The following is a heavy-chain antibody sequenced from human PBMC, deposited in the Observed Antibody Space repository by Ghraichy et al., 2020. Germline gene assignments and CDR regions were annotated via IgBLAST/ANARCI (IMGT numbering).Heavy chain of an antibody. CDR2: IRSKVNNYAT. D-gene: IGHD5-18*01. Sequence: GGSLRLSCAASGFTFSASAIHWVRQASGKGLEWVGRIRSKVNNYATEYAASLKDSFTIARDESKNRAYLQMNSLKTEDTAVYYCTRENTAMGKFDYWGQGALVTVSS. CDR3: TRENTAMGKFDY. CDR1: GFTFSASA. J-gene: IGHJ4*02. V-gene: IGHV3-73*01.